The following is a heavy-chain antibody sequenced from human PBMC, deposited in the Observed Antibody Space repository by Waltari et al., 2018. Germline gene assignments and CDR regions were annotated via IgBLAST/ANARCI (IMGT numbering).Heavy chain of an antibody. CDR1: GCTFSRPW. Sequence: EVQLVESGGGLVQPGESLRRSCRSPGCTFSRPWMDWVRQAPGKGLEWVANIKPDGSETHYVDSVQGRFTISRDNAQNLLYLQMNSLRAEDAAVYYCSVSLNSWGQGTLVTVSS. CDR3: SVSLNS. J-gene: IGHJ4*02. V-gene: IGHV3-7*01. CDR2: IKPDGSET.